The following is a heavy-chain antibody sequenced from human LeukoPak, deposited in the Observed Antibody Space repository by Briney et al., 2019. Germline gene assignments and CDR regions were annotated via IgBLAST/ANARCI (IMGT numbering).Heavy chain of an antibody. Sequence: KASQTLSLTCTVSGGSISSGDYYGSWIRQPPGKGLEWIGYIYYSGSTYYNPSLKSRVTISVDTSKNQFSLKLSSVTAADTAVYYCARAPAVYSTLDYWGQGTLVTVSS. J-gene: IGHJ4*02. V-gene: IGHV4-30-4*08. CDR1: GGSISSGDYY. CDR2: IYYSGST. CDR3: ARAPAVYSTLDY. D-gene: IGHD6-13*01.